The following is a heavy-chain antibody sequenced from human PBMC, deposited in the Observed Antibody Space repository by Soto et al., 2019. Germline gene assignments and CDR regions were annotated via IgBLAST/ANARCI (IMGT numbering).Heavy chain of an antibody. J-gene: IGHJ4*02. CDR1: GFTFSSYW. V-gene: IGHV3-7*01. CDR2: IKQDGSEK. D-gene: IGHD3-22*01. CDR3: ARDRDYYDSSGYYSGFDY. Sequence: GGSLRLSFAASGFTFSSYWMSWVRQAPGKGLEWVANIKQDGSEKYYVDSVKGRFTISRDNAKNSLYLQMDSLRAEDTAVYYCARDRDYYDSSGYYSGFDYWGQGTLVTVSS.